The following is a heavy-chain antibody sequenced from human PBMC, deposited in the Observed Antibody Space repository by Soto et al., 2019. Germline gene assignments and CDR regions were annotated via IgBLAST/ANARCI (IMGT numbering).Heavy chain of an antibody. D-gene: IGHD2-15*01. V-gene: IGHV4-34*01. J-gene: IGHJ2*01. Sequence: QVQLQQWGAGLLKPSETLSLTCAVYGGSFSGYYWSWIRQPPGKGLEWIGEINHSGSPNYNPSLKSRVTISVDTSKNQFSLKLSSVTAADTAVYYCARGSDLSSNLYWYFDLWGRGTLVTVSS. CDR2: INHSGSP. CDR3: ARGSDLSSNLYWYFDL. CDR1: GGSFSGYY.